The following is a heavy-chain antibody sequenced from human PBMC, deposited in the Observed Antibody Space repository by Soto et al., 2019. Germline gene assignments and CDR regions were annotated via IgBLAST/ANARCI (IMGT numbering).Heavy chain of an antibody. CDR3: ARGRVVVPAAVMFNCLDP. D-gene: IGHD2-2*01. J-gene: IGHJ5*02. CDR1: VSPMTWGDDS. V-gene: IGHV4-30-2*01. Sequence: SLSLTGAISVSPMTWGDDSWNGMLQPPGKALEWIGYIFHGWITYYNPSRRSRVTISVDRSRTQFSLKMSSVTAADTAVYYCARGRVVVPAAVMFNCLDPWGQGALVTVSS. CDR2: IFHGWIT.